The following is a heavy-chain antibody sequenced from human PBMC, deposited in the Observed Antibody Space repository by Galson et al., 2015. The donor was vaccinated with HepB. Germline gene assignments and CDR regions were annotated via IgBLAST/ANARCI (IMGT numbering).Heavy chain of an antibody. CDR2: INPSGGST. V-gene: IGHV1-46*01. CDR1: GYTFTSYY. J-gene: IGHJ4*02. CDR3: AREQSGPYDSSGYGLDY. D-gene: IGHD3-22*01. Sequence: SVKVSCKASGYTFTSYYMHWVRQAPGQGLEWMGIINPSGGSTSYAQKFQGRVTMTRDTSTSTVYMELSSLRSEDTAVYYCAREQSGPYDSSGYGLDYWGQGTLVTVSS.